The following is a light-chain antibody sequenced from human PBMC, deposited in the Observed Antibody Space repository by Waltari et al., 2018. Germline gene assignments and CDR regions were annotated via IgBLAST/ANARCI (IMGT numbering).Light chain of an antibody. CDR3: QQLNSDPLT. J-gene: IGKJ4*01. V-gene: IGKV1-9*01. CDR1: QDISNY. CDR2: SAS. Sequence: DIQLTQPPSFLSASVGDRLTITCRASQDISNYLAWYQQRPGKAPSLLIYSASTWLSGVPSRFSGSGSGTEFTLTISSLQPEDFAAYYCQQLNSDPLTFGGGTKVEI.